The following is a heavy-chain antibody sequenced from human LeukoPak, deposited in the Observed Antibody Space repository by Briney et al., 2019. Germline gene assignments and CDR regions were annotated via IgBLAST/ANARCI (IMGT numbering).Heavy chain of an antibody. J-gene: IGHJ5*02. CDR1: GYTFTGYY. V-gene: IGHV1-2*02. CDR3: AREREDYYDSSGYPLEYNWFDP. Sequence: ASVKVSCKASGYTFTGYYMHWVRQAPGQGLEWMGWINPNSGGTNYAQKFQGRVTMTRDTSISTAYMELSRLRSDDTAVYYCAREREDYYDSSGYPLEYNWFDPWGQGTLVTVSS. D-gene: IGHD3-22*01. CDR2: INPNSGGT.